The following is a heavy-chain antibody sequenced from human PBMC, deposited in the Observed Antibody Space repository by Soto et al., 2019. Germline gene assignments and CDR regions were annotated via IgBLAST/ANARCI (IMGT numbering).Heavy chain of an antibody. J-gene: IGHJ5*01. CDR2: IDSSGEK. D-gene: IGHD6-19*01. CDR1: GLSITDSEMG. V-gene: IGHV2-26*01. Sequence: QVTLKDSGPVLGNPTETLTLRCSVSGLSITDSEMGVSWIRQPPGQPLEWLAHIDSSGEKSYRTFLKSRLAISKDTSKSHIFLTMTNMDPADTATYYCARRHLAVAVSPWFDSWGQGIPVTVSS. CDR3: ARRHLAVAVSPWFDS.